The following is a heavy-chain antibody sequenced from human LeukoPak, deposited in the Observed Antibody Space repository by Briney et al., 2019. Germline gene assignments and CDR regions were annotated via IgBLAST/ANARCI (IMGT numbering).Heavy chain of an antibody. J-gene: IGHJ4*02. CDR1: GFTFSSYA. Sequence: PGGSLRLSCAASGFTFSSYAMSWVRQAPGKGLEWVSAISGSGGSTYYADSVKGRFTISRDNSKNTLYLQMNSLRVGDTAVYYCARDGYNYGSLDYWGQGTLVTVSS. CDR2: ISGSGGST. CDR3: ARDGYNYGSLDY. V-gene: IGHV3-23*01. D-gene: IGHD5-24*01.